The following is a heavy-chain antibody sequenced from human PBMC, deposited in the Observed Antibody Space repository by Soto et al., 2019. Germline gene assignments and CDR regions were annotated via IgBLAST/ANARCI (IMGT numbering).Heavy chain of an antibody. J-gene: IGHJ4*02. CDR1: GYSFTANS. D-gene: IGHD3-10*01. V-gene: IGHV1-2*04. Sequence: VKVSCKASGYSFTANSMHWVRQAPGQGLEWMGWINPNNGGTNYARKFQGWVTMTRDTSISTAYMDLTRLKSDDTAVYYCAIHGNGVVHWGQGTLVTVPS. CDR2: INPNNGGT. CDR3: AIHGNGVVH.